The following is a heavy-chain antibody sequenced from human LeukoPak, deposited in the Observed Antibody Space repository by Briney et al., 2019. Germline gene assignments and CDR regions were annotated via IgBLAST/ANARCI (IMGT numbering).Heavy chain of an antibody. CDR1: GYTFISYG. D-gene: IGHD3-22*01. V-gene: IGHV1-18*01. J-gene: IGHJ4*02. CDR2: ISAYNGNS. Sequence: ASVKVSCKASGYTFISYGISWVRQAPGQGLEWMGWISAYNGNSNYVQKFWGRVTLTTETSTSTPYMYLSTVRSDDTAVYYCARDGYYYDSSGYYSFPDYWGQGTVVTVCS. CDR3: ARDGYYYDSSGYYSFPDY.